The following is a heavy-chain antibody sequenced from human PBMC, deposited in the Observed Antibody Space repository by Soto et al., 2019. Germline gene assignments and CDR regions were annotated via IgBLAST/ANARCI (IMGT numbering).Heavy chain of an antibody. J-gene: IGHJ4*02. CDR2: ISEDGNEE. Sequence: GGSLRLSCEASGFTFSNYGMHWVRQAPGKGLEWVADISEDGNEEYYVDSVKGRFTISRDNSKNTLYLQMNGLNLDDTAVYYCVTAVRTRLDNWGPGTLVTVSS. V-gene: IGHV3-30*03. D-gene: IGHD3-10*01. CDR3: VTAVRTRLDN. CDR1: GFTFSNYG.